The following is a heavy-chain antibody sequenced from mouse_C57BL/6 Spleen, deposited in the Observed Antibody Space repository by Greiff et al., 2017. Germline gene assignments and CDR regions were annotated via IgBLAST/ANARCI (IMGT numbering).Heavy chain of an antibody. CDR3: ARDTYGSSYPYWYFDV. J-gene: IGHJ1*03. CDR2: ISDGGSYT. V-gene: IGHV5-4*01. CDR1: GFTFSSYA. Sequence: EVMLVESGGGLVKPGGSLKLSCAASGFTFSSYAMSWVRQTPEKRLEWVATISDGGSYTYYPDNVKGRFTISRDNAKNNLYLQMSHLKSEDTAMYYCARDTYGSSYPYWYFDVWGTGTTVTVSS. D-gene: IGHD1-1*01.